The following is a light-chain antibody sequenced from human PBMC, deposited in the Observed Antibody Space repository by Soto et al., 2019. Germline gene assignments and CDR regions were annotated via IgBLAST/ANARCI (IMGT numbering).Light chain of an antibody. CDR3: QQYGSSLIT. V-gene: IGKV3-20*01. CDR2: DAS. Sequence: EIVLTQSPATLSLSPGERATLSCRASQSVSSYLAWYQQKPGQAPRLLIYDASNRVTGIPARFSGSGSGTDFTLTISRLEPEDFAVYYCQQYGSSLITFGQGTRLEIK. J-gene: IGKJ5*01. CDR1: QSVSSY.